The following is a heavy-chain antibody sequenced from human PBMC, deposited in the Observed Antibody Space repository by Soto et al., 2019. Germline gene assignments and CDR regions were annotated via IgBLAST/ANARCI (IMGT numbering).Heavy chain of an antibody. D-gene: IGHD2-15*01. CDR2: INAGNGNT. CDR1: GYTFTSYA. V-gene: IGHV1-3*01. J-gene: IGHJ6*02. CDR3: AREAEHCSGGSCYSWPFYYYYGRDV. Sequence: ASVKVSCKASGYTFTSYAMHWVRQAPGQRLEWMGWINAGNGNTKYSQKFQGRVTITRDTSASTAYMELSSLRAEDTAVYYWAREAEHCSGGSCYSWPFYYYYGRDVWGQGTTVTVAS.